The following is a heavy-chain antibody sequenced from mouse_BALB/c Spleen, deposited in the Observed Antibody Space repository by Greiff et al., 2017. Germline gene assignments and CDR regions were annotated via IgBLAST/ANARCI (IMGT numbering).Heavy chain of an antibody. V-gene: IGHV3-6*02. CDR3: ASIYYGYDDAMDY. D-gene: IGHD2-2*01. Sequence: EVKLLESGPGLVKPSQSLSLTCSVTGYSITSGYYWNWIRQFPGNKLEWMGYISYDGSNNYNPSLKNRISITRDTSKNQFFLKLNSVTTEDTATYYCASIYYGYDDAMDYWGQGTSVTVSS. CDR1: GYSITSGYY. CDR2: ISYDGSN. J-gene: IGHJ4*01.